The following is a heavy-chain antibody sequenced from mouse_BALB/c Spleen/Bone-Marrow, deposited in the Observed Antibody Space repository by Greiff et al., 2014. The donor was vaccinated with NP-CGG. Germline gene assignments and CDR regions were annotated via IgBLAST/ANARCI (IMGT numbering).Heavy chain of an antibody. CDR1: GYTFTDYY. CDR2: VNPYNGGT. CDR3: ARRGRYDGDYFDY. V-gene: IGHV1-19*01. J-gene: IGHJ2*01. D-gene: IGHD2-14*01. Sequence: EVQRVESGPELVKPGASVKMSCKASGYTFTDYYMDWVKRSHGESFEWIGRVNPYNGGTSYNQKFKGKATLTVDKSSSTAYMELNSLTSEDSAVYYCARRGRYDGDYFDYWGQGTTLTVSS.